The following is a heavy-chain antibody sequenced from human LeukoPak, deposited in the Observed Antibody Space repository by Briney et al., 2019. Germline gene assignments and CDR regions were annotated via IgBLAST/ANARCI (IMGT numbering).Heavy chain of an antibody. V-gene: IGHV4-34*01. J-gene: IGHJ4*02. CDR2: INHSGST. CDR1: GGSFSGYY. D-gene: IGHD3-9*01. Sequence: SETLSLTCAVYGGSFSGYYWSWIRQPPGKGLEWIGEINHSGSTNYNPSLKSRVTISVDTSKNQFSLKLSSVTAADTAVNYCARRGYFDRKIDYWGQGTLVTVSS. CDR3: ARRGYFDRKIDY.